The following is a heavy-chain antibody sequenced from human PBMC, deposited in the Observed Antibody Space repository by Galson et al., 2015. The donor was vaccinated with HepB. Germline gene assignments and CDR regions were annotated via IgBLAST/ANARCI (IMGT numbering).Heavy chain of an antibody. Sequence: CAISGDSVSSNHAVWNWIGQSPSRGLEWLGRTYYRSKWYIDYATSVRSRITINPDTSRNQFSLHLSSVTPEDTAVYYCAYGSDVWGQGTTVIVSS. CDR3: AYGSDV. CDR1: GDSVSSNHAV. CDR2: TYYRSKWYI. V-gene: IGHV6-1*01. J-gene: IGHJ6*02.